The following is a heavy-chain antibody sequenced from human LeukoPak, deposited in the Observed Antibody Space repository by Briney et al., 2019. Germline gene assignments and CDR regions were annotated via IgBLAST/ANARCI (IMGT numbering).Heavy chain of an antibody. CDR1: GFTFSSYE. V-gene: IGHV3-48*03. D-gene: IGHD6-13*01. CDR3: AKIPPSSSWYRNAFDI. CDR2: ISSSGSTI. Sequence: GGSLRLSCAASGFTFSSYEMNWVRQAPGKGLEWVSYISSSGSTIYYADSVKGRFTISRDNAKNSLYLQMNSLRAEDTAVYYCAKIPPSSSWYRNAFDIWGQGTMVTVSS. J-gene: IGHJ3*02.